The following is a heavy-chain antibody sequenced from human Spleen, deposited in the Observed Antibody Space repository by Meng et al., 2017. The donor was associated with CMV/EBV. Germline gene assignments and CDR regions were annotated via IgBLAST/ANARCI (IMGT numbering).Heavy chain of an antibody. J-gene: IGHJ6*02. V-gene: IGHV3-30*19. Sequence: GGSLRLSCAASGFTFSSYGMHWVRQAPGKGLEWVSLITSNGFNKYYADSVKGRFTISRDNSKNTVDLQMSSLIVDDTAVYYCARSGYNGYGLDVWGQGTTVTVSS. CDR1: GFTFSSYG. CDR2: ITSNGFNK. CDR3: ARSGYNGYGLDV. D-gene: IGHD5-24*01.